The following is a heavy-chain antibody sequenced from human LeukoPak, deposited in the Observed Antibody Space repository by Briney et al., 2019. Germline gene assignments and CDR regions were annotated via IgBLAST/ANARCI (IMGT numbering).Heavy chain of an antibody. CDR1: GGTFSSYT. CDR2: INPNSGGT. CDR3: ARGITGTTPN. Sequence: ASVKVSCKASGGTFSSYTISWVRQAPGQGLEWMGRINPNSGGTNYAQKFQGRVTMTRDTSISTAYMELSRLRSDDTAVYYCARGITGTTPNWGQGTLVTVSS. D-gene: IGHD1-7*01. V-gene: IGHV1-2*06. J-gene: IGHJ4*02.